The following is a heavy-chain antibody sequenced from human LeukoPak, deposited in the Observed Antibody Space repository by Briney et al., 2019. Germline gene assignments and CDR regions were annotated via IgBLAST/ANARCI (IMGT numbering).Heavy chain of an antibody. CDR2: IHYTRSYSGTT. Sequence: SETLSLTCIVSAGSIGSDALYWGWIRQSPGKGLEWIGSIHYTRSYSGTTYYNPSLKSRVTISVDTSKNQFSLKLSSVTAADTAVYYCARDILSDREGYWGQGTLVTVSS. CDR3: ARDILSDREGY. CDR1: AGSIGSDALY. V-gene: IGHV4-39*07. J-gene: IGHJ4*02. D-gene: IGHD1-26*01.